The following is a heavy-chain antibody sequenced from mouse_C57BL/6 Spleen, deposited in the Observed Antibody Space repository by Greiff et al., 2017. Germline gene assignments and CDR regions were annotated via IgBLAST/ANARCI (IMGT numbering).Heavy chain of an antibody. Sequence: VQLQQSGAELVRPGASVTLSCKASGYTFTDYEMHWVKQTPVHGLEWIGAIDPETGGTAYNQKFKGKAILTADKSSSTAYMELRSLTSEDSAVYYCTRSQGRVDWYFEVWGTGTTVTVSS. V-gene: IGHV1-15*01. CDR3: TRSQGRVDWYFEV. J-gene: IGHJ1*03. D-gene: IGHD3-1*01. CDR1: GYTFTDYE. CDR2: IDPETGGT.